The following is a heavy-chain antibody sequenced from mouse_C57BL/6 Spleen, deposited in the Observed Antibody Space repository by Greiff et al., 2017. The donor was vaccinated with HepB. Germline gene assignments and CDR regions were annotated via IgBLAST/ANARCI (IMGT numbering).Heavy chain of an antibody. Sequence: VQLKESGPGMVKPSQSLSLTCTVTGYSITSGYDWHWIRHFPGNKLEWMGYISYSCSTNYKPSLKSRISITHDTSKNHFFLKLNSVTTEDTATYYCARREYGYYFDYWGQGTTLTVSS. CDR3: ARREYGYYFDY. V-gene: IGHV3-1*01. D-gene: IGHD2-10*02. J-gene: IGHJ2*01. CDR2: ISYSCST. CDR1: GYSITSGYD.